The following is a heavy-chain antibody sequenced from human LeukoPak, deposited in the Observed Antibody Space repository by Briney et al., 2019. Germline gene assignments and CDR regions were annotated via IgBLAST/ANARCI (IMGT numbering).Heavy chain of an antibody. Sequence: PGGSLRLSCAASGFTFSSCWMSWVRQAPGKGLEWVASIKQDGSEKYYVDSVKGRFTISRDNAKNSLYLQMNSLRAEDTAVYYCARAAQPGFDPWGQGTLVIVSS. V-gene: IGHV3-7*01. J-gene: IGHJ5*02. CDR3: ARAAQPGFDP. D-gene: IGHD1-14*01. CDR1: GFTFSSCW. CDR2: IKQDGSEK.